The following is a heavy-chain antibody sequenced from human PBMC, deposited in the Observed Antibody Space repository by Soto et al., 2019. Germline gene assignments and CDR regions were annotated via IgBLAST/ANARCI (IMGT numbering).Heavy chain of an antibody. CDR1: GGPISSRSYY. D-gene: IGHD5-18*01. J-gene: IGHJ2*01. CDR2: IYYTGYT. V-gene: IGHV4-39*01. Sequence: KASETLSLTCSVSGGPISSRSYYWGWIRQAPGKGLEWLATIYYTGYTYHNPSLKSHVTISVATSKDQFSLELTSVTAADTALFYCARSAIATHWFFDLWGRGTLVTVSS. CDR3: ARSAIATHWFFDL.